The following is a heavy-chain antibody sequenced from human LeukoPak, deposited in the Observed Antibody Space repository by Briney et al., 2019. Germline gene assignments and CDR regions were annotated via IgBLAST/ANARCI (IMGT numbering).Heavy chain of an antibody. CDR1: GFTVSSNY. D-gene: IGHD5-18*01. J-gene: IGHJ6*02. Sequence: GGSLRLSCAASGFTVSSNYMSWVRQAPGKGLEWVSVIYSGGDTYYADSVKGRFTISRDNSKNTLYLQMNSLRAEDTAIYYCARDGNTGYGMDVWGQGTTVIVSS. CDR3: ARDGNTGYGMDV. V-gene: IGHV3-53*01. CDR2: IYSGGDT.